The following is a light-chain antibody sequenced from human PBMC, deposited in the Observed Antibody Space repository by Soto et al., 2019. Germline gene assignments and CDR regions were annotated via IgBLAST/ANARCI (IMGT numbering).Light chain of an antibody. J-gene: IGKJ2*01. CDR3: QQYGSSPPYT. V-gene: IGKV3-20*01. CDR1: QSVSSSY. CDR2: GAS. Sequence: DIELTQSPGTLSLSPGERATLSCRASQSVSSSYLAWYQQKPGQAPRLLIYGASSRATGIPDRFSGSWCGTDFTLTISRLEPEDFAVYYCQQYGSSPPYTFGQGTKLEIK.